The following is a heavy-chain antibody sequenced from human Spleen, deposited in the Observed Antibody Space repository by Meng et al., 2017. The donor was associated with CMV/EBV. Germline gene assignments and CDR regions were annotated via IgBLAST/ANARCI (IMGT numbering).Heavy chain of an antibody. CDR1: GYTFTGYY. D-gene: IGHD1-26*01. J-gene: IGHJ4*02. CDR2: INPNSGGT. Sequence: ASVKVSCKASGYTFTGYYMHWVRQAPGQGLEWMGWINPNSGGTNYAQKFQGRVTMTRDTSVSTAYIELSRLRSDDTAVYYCARDFDGGATTWDYWGQRTLVTVSS. CDR3: ARDFDGGATTWDY. V-gene: IGHV1-2*02.